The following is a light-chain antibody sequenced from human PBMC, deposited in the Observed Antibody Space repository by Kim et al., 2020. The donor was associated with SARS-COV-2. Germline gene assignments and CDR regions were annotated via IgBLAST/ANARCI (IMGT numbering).Light chain of an antibody. Sequence: GKTVTIPCNGSSGSIASNYVQWYQQRPGSAPTTVIYEDNQRPSGVPDRFSGSIDSSSNSASLTISGLKTEDEADYYCQSYDSSNWVFGGGTQLTVL. V-gene: IGLV6-57*02. CDR2: EDN. CDR1: SGSIASNY. J-gene: IGLJ3*02. CDR3: QSYDSSNWV.